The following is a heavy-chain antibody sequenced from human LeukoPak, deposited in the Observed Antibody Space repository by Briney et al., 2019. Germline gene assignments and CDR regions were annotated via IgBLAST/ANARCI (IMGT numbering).Heavy chain of an antibody. CDR1: GFTLDDYA. V-gene: IGHV3-9*01. CDR2: ITWNSGST. J-gene: IGHJ6*02. CDR3: AKDTRYSYGYGMDV. Sequence: AGRSLRLSCAASGFTLDDYAMNWVRQAPGKGLEWVSGITWNSGSTGYADSVKGRFTISRDNAKNSLYLQMNSLRAEDTALYYCAKDTRYSYGYGMDVWGQGTTVTVSS. D-gene: IGHD5-18*01.